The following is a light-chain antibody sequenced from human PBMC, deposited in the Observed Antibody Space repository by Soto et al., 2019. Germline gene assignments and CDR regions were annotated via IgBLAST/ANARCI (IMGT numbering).Light chain of an antibody. CDR3: QQSYGNPIT. CDR1: QSISRY. J-gene: IGKJ5*01. CDR2: VAS. V-gene: IGKV1-39*01. Sequence: DIQMAQSPSSLSASVGDRVTITRRASQSISRYLNWYQQKTGKAPNIPIYVASSLQSEVPSRFSGSGSGTDFTLPITSLQPEDFETYYCQQSYGNPITFGQGTRLEIK.